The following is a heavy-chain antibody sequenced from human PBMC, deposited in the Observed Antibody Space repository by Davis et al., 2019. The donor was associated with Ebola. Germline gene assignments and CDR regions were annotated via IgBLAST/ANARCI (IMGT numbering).Heavy chain of an antibody. CDR1: GGSISSYY. D-gene: IGHD3-22*01. CDR2: IYYSGST. J-gene: IGHJ6*02. CDR3: ARTYYYDSSGYYFYYYYGMDV. Sequence: PGGSLSLTCTVSGGSISSYYWSWIRQPPGKGLEWIGYIYYSGSTNYNPSLKSRVTISVDTSKNQFSLKLSSVTAADTAVYYCARTYYYDSSGYYFYYYYGMDVWGQGTTVTVSS. V-gene: IGHV4-59*01.